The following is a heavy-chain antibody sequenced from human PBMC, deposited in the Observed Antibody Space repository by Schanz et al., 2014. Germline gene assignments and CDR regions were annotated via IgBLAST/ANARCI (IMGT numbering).Heavy chain of an antibody. Sequence: QVQLVQSGAEVKRPGASVKVSCKASGYSFSAYYIHWMRQAPGQGLEWMGWITAYNGDTNYALKLQGRVTMTRDTSTSTVYMELSSLRSEDTAVYYCARDGVDAAAGGNYWGQGTLVTVSS. V-gene: IGHV1-2*02. CDR2: ITAYNGDT. CDR3: ARDGVDAAAGGNY. J-gene: IGHJ4*02. D-gene: IGHD6-13*01. CDR1: GYSFSAYY.